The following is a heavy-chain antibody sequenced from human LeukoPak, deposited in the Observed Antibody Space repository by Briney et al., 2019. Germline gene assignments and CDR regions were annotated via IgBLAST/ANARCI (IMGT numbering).Heavy chain of an antibody. Sequence: GGSLRLSCAASGFTFDDYGMSWVRQAPGKGLEWVSGINWNGDSTGYADSVKGRFTISRDNAKNSLYLQMHSLRVEDTAVYYCAKLAKYFYGSETYYFFEHWGQGTPVTASS. J-gene: IGHJ4*02. D-gene: IGHD3-10*01. CDR1: GFTFDDYG. CDR2: INWNGDST. CDR3: AKLAKYFYGSETYYFFEH. V-gene: IGHV3-20*04.